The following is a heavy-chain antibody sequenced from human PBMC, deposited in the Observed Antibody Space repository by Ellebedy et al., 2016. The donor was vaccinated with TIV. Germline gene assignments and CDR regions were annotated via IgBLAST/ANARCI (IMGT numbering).Heavy chain of an antibody. Sequence: PGGSLRLSCAASGFTFSSYWMSWVRQAPGKGLEWVANIKQDGSEKYYVDSVKGRFTISRDNAKNSLYLQMNSLRAEDTAVYYCARDPLAGTKGGENWFDPWGQGTLVTVSS. V-gene: IGHV3-7*01. D-gene: IGHD6-19*01. J-gene: IGHJ5*02. CDR2: IKQDGSEK. CDR3: ARDPLAGTKGGENWFDP. CDR1: GFTFSSYW.